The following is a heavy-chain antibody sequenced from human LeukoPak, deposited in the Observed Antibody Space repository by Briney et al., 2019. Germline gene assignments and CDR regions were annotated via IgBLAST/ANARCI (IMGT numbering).Heavy chain of an antibody. CDR3: ASSSSAHLFDY. CDR1: GYSISSGYY. CDR2: IYHSGST. D-gene: IGHD6-6*01. Sequence: PSETLSLTCAVSGYSISSGYYWGWIRQPPGKGLEWIGSIYHSGSTYYNPSLKSRVTISVDTSKNQFSLKLSSVTAADTAVYYCASSSSAHLFDYWGQRTLVTVSS. V-gene: IGHV4-38-2*01. J-gene: IGHJ4*02.